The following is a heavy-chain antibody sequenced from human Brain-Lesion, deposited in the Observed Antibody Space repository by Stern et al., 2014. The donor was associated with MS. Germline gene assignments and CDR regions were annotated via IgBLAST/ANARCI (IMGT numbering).Heavy chain of an antibody. J-gene: IGHJ6*02. V-gene: IGHV1-2*02. Sequence: VQLVESGAEVKKPGASVKVSCKTSGYIFTGYYIHWVRQAPGQGLEWMAWINPNTGGTTHAQKFQGRVTMSRDTSISTAYVELSSLTSDDTAVYYCARDQRGITIFGVVTDYYYLGMDVWGQGTTVTVSS. D-gene: IGHD3-3*01. CDR3: ARDQRGITIFGVVTDYYYLGMDV. CDR2: INPNTGGT. CDR1: GYIFTGYY.